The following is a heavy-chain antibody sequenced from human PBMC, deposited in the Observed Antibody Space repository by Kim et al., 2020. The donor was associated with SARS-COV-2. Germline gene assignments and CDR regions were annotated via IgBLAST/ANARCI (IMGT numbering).Heavy chain of an antibody. CDR2: IYYSGST. CDR3: ARPYSGYDSVLGDAFDI. J-gene: IGHJ3*02. Sequence: SETLSLTCTVSGGSISSSSYYWGWIRQPPGKGLEWIGSIYYSGSTYYNPSLKSRVTISVDTSKNQFSLKLSSVTAADTAVYYCARPYSGYDSVLGDAFDIWGQGTMVSVSS. CDR1: GGSISSSSYY. D-gene: IGHD5-12*01. V-gene: IGHV4-39*01.